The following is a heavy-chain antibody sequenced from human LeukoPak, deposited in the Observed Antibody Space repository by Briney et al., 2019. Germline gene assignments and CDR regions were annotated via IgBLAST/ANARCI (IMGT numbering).Heavy chain of an antibody. D-gene: IGHD5-18*01. V-gene: IGHV3-21*01. CDR3: ARDQWLQSDYYMDV. Sequence: GGSLRLSCAASGFTFSSYSMNWVRQAPGKGLEWVSLISSSSSYIYYADSMKGRSTISRDNAKNSLYLQMNSLRAEDTAVYYCARDQWLQSDYYMDVWGKGTTVTVSS. J-gene: IGHJ6*03. CDR1: GFTFSSYS. CDR2: ISSSSSYI.